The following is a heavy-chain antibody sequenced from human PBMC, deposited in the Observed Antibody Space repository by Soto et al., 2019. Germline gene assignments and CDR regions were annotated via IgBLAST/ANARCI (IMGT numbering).Heavy chain of an antibody. V-gene: IGHV1-18*01. J-gene: IGHJ4*02. CDR3: ARVGHNYGYDY. CDR1: GYTFTNYG. Sequence: QVQLVQPGAELKKPGASVKVSCKASGYTFTNYGISWVRQAPGQGLERMGWISAYNGDTNYAQKFQGRVTMTTDTSTSTAYMVVRTLRSDDTAVYYCARVGHNYGYDYWGQGTLVTVSS. D-gene: IGHD5-18*01. CDR2: ISAYNGDT.